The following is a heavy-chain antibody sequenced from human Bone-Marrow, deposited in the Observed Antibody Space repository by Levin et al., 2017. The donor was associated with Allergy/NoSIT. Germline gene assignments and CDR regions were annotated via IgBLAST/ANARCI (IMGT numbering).Heavy chain of an antibody. Sequence: AGGSLRLSCTASGGSFSNYGMHWVRQAPGKGLEWVAVTSYDESYKYYADSVKGRFTISRDNSKNTLFLEMNSLRAEDTAIYYCARDPSSYDLALGGFDPWGQGTLVTVSS. D-gene: IGHD3-3*01. CDR3: ARDPSSYDLALGGFDP. V-gene: IGHV3-30*03. CDR2: TSYDESYK. CDR1: GGSFSNYG. J-gene: IGHJ5*02.